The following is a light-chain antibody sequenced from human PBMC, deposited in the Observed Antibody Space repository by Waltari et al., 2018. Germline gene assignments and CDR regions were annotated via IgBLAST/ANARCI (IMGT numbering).Light chain of an antibody. CDR1: SGSIASNY. Sequence: NFMLTQPHSVSGSPGKTVTISCTRSSGSIASNYVQWCQQRPGTPPTTLIYANPQRPSGVPDRFSGSIDSSSNSASLTISQLKTEDESDYYCQSSDSSTWVFGGGTKLTVL. CDR2: ANP. CDR3: QSSDSSTWV. V-gene: IGLV6-57*01. J-gene: IGLJ3*02.